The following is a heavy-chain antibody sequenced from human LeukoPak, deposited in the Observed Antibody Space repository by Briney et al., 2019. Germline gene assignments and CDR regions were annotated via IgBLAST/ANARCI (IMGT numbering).Heavy chain of an antibody. V-gene: IGHV4-38-2*02. D-gene: IGHD1-1*01. CDR1: GYSISSGYY. Sequence: PSETLSLTCAVSGYSISSGYYWGWIRQPPGKGLEWIGSIYHSGSTYYNPSLKSRVTISVDTSKNQFSLKLSSVTAADTAVYYCARDRWDWNDSVNWFDPWGQGTLVTVSS. J-gene: IGHJ5*02. CDR2: IYHSGST. CDR3: ARDRWDWNDSVNWFDP.